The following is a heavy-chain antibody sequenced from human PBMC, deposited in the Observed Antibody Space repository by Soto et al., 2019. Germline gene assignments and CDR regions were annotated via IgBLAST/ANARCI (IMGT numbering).Heavy chain of an antibody. CDR2: ITSDGKSK. D-gene: IGHD2-21*02. J-gene: IGHJ5*02. Sequence: GGSLRLSCAASGFNFSNHWMHWVRQRPAEGLVWVSRITSDGKSKAYAESVKGRFAISRDNAKNTLYLQMNGLTAEDTAVYYCARESGDWPLNWFDPWGQGTLVTVS. CDR1: GFNFSNHW. V-gene: IGHV3-74*01. CDR3: ARESGDWPLNWFDP.